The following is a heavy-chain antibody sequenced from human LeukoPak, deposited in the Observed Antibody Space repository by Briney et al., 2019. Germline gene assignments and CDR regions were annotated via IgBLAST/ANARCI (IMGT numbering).Heavy chain of an antibody. CDR3: AKDYGSGWYFDY. J-gene: IGHJ4*02. Sequence: GRSLRLSCAASVFTFSSYCMHWVRQAPCKGLEWVAVIWYDGSNKYYADSVKGRFTISRDNSKNTLYLQMNSLRAEDTAVYYCAKDYGSGWYFDYWGQGTLVTVSS. V-gene: IGHV3-33*06. CDR1: VFTFSSYC. D-gene: IGHD6-19*01. CDR2: IWYDGSNK.